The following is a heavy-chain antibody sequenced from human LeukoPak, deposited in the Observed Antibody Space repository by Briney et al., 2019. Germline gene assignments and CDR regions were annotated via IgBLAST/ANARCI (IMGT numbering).Heavy chain of an antibody. Sequence: PGGSLRLSCAVSGVSISGYEMSWVRQAPGKGLEWVSCIRSSGSAKFYADSVKGRFTMSRDNAGNSVYLQMNSLGAEDTAVYYCARSLGGYDPGPFDYWGQGTLLTVSS. D-gene: IGHD5-12*01. V-gene: IGHV3-48*03. J-gene: IGHJ4*02. CDR3: ARSLGGYDPGPFDY. CDR2: IRSSGSAK. CDR1: GVSISGYE.